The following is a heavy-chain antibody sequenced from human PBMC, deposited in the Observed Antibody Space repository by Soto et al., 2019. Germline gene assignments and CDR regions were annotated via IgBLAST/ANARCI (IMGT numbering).Heavy chain of an antibody. CDR2: IYPGDSDT. Sequence: KISCKGSGYSFTSYWIGWVRQMPGKGLEWVGIIYPGDSDTRYSPSFQGQVTISADKSIITAYLQWSSLKASDTATYYCARHGYGSGESAHAFDIWGQGTMVTVSS. J-gene: IGHJ3*02. D-gene: IGHD6-19*01. V-gene: IGHV5-51*01. CDR1: GYSFTSYW. CDR3: ARHGYGSGESAHAFDI.